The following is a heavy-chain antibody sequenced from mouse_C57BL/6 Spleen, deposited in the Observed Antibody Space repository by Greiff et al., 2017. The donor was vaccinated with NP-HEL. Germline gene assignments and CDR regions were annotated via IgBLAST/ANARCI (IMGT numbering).Heavy chain of an antibody. CDR3: ARGMVTLDY. CDR1: GYTFTDYY. Sequence: EVQLQQSGPELVKPGASVKISCKASGYTFTDYYMNWVKQSHGKSLEWIGDINPNNGGTSYNQKFKGKATLTVDKSSSTAYMELRSLTSEDSAVYYCARGMVTLDYWGQGTTLTVSS. J-gene: IGHJ2*01. D-gene: IGHD2-2*01. CDR2: INPNNGGT. V-gene: IGHV1-26*01.